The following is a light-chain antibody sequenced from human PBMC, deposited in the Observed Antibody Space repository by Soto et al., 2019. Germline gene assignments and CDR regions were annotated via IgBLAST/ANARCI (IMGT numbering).Light chain of an antibody. V-gene: IGLV1-47*02. CDR2: STN. Sequence: QTVVTQPPSASGTPGQRVTISCSGSSSNIGSNYVYWYQQLPGTAPKLLIYSTNQRPSGVPDRFSGSKSGTSASLASSGLRSEDEANYFCATWDDSLSGVVFGGGTKVTVL. CDR3: ATWDDSLSGVV. J-gene: IGLJ2*01. CDR1: SSNIGSNY.